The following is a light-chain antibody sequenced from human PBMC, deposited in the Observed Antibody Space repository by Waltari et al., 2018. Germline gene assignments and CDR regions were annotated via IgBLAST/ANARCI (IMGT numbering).Light chain of an antibody. CDR2: NTN. CDR3: VLYLGGGRYV. V-gene: IGLV8-61*01. J-gene: IGLJ1*01. Sequence: QTVVTQEPALSVSPGGTVILTCGLNSGSVSSDHYPSWYQKTPGQSPRTLMYNTNTRSSGVPDRFSGSILGNKAALSITGAQAEDESEYYCVLYLGGGRYVFGIGTKVTVL. CDR1: SGSVSSDHY.